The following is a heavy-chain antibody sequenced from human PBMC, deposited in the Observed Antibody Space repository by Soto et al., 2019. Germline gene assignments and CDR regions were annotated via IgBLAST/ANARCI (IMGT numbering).Heavy chain of an antibody. CDR3: ARKFAPEFFDS. J-gene: IGHJ4*02. Sequence: PGESLNISCKGSGYTFSTYWIAWVRQMPGKGLEWMGIIYPGDSDTKYSPASQGQVTISADKSINTAYLQWTSLEASDTAMYYCARKFAPEFFDSWGQGTLVTVSS. CDR2: IYPGDSDT. CDR1: GYTFSTYW. D-gene: IGHD3-10*01. V-gene: IGHV5-51*01.